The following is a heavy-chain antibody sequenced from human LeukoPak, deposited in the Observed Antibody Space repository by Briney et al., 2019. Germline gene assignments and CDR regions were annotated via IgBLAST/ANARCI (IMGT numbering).Heavy chain of an antibody. Sequence: PGGSLRLSCEASGFTFSSYAMTWVRQAPGKGLEWVSTIRGSGDSTYYADSVKGRFTISRDNSRNTLYLQMNSLRADDTALYYCAKGTLFGVVTSFDFWGQGTLVTVSS. CDR2: IRGSGDST. CDR3: AKGTLFGVVTSFDF. V-gene: IGHV3-23*01. J-gene: IGHJ4*02. D-gene: IGHD3-3*01. CDR1: GFTFSSYA.